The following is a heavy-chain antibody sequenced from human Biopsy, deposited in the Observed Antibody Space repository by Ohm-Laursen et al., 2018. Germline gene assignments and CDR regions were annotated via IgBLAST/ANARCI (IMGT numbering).Heavy chain of an antibody. V-gene: IGHV3-21*01. Sequence: SLRLSCAPSGFSVSSYDMNWVRQAPGKGLEWTSYISETSSHIYDADSVRGRFTVARDIAKNSLYLQLNSLRVEDTAVYYCARDSSRRAREGGMDVWGQGTTVTVSS. CDR1: GFSVSSYD. CDR2: ISETSSHI. J-gene: IGHJ6*02. CDR3: ARDSSRRAREGGMDV. D-gene: IGHD6-6*01.